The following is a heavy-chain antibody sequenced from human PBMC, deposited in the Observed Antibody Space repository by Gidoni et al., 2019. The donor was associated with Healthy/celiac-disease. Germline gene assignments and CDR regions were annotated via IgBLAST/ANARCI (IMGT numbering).Heavy chain of an antibody. V-gene: IGHV1-46*03. CDR1: GYTFTSYY. Sequence: QVQLVQSGAEVKKPGASVKVSCKASGYTFTSYYMHWVRPAPGQGLEWMGIINPSGGSTSYAQKFQGRVTMTRDTSTSTVYMELSSLRSEDTAVYYCARSTDHTARIAAAGTHGLYYYYGMDVWGQGTTVTVSS. D-gene: IGHD6-13*01. CDR3: ARSTDHTARIAAAGTHGLYYYYGMDV. J-gene: IGHJ6*02. CDR2: INPSGGST.